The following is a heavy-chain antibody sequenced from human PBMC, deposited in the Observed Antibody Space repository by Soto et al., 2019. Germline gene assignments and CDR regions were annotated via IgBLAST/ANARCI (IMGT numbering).Heavy chain of an antibody. D-gene: IGHD2-2*01. J-gene: IGHJ4*02. Sequence: PGGALRLSCAASGFTFSSYPMQWVRQAPGKGLEWVVVISYDGSNKYYADSVKGRFTISRDNSKNTLYLQMNSLRAEDTAVYYCAREFAGGVPAAYYYFDYWGQGTLVTVSS. V-gene: IGHV3-30-3*01. CDR3: AREFAGGVPAAYYYFDY. CDR2: ISYDGSNK. CDR1: GFTFSSYP.